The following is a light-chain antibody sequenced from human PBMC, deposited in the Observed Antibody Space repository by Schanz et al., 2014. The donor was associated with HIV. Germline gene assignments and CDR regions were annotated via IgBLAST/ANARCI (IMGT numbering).Light chain of an antibody. CDR2: EDS. V-gene: IGLV2-14*02. Sequence: QSVLTQPASVSGSPGQSITISCTGTSSDVGIYNLVSWYQQHPGKAPKLMIYEDSKRPSGVSNRFSGSKSGNTASLTISGLQAEDEADYYCSLHMRRTTLDVFGTGTKLTVL. CDR3: SLHMRRTTLDV. J-gene: IGLJ1*01. CDR1: SSDVGIYNL.